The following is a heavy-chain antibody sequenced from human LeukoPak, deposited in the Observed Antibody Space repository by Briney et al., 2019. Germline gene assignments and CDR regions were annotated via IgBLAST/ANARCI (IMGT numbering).Heavy chain of an antibody. D-gene: IGHD6-6*01. CDR2: INWNGGST. CDR3: ARDGITKSIAARPGDY. Sequence: PGGSLRLSCAASGFTFDDYGMSWVRQAPGKGLEWVSGINWNGGSTGYADSVKGRFTISRDNAKNSLYLQMNSLRAEDTALYYCARDGITKSIAARPGDYWGQGTLVTVSS. J-gene: IGHJ4*02. V-gene: IGHV3-20*04. CDR1: GFTFDDYG.